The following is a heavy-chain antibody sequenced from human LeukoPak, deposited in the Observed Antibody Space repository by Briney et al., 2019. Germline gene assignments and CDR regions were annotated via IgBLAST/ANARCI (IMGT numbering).Heavy chain of an antibody. V-gene: IGHV4-34*01. Sequence: PSETLSLTCAVYGVSFSGYYWSWIRQPPGKGLEWIGEINHSGSTNYNPSLKSRVTISVDTSKNQFSLKLSSVTAADTAVYYCARATEDYGDYVHTFDIWGQGTMVTVSS. CDR3: ARATEDYGDYVHTFDI. D-gene: IGHD4-17*01. J-gene: IGHJ3*02. CDR2: INHSGST. CDR1: GVSFSGYY.